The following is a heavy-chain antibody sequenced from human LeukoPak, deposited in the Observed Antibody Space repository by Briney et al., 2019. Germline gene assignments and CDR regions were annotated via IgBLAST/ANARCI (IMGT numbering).Heavy chain of an antibody. CDR1: GFTFSSYL. Sequence: PGGSLRLSCAAYGFTFSSYLMRWVPQAPGKGLEWDSDINGSGGSTYYADSVKGRFTISRDNAKTSLYLQMNSLRAEDTAVYYCARGALYSSSVYYYYYMDVWGKGTTVTISS. CDR2: INGSGGST. D-gene: IGHD6-13*01. V-gene: IGHV3-23*01. J-gene: IGHJ6*03. CDR3: ARGALYSSSVYYYYYMDV.